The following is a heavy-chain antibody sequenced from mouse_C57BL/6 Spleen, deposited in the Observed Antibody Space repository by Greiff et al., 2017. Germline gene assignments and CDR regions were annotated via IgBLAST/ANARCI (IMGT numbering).Heavy chain of an antibody. J-gene: IGHJ4*01. V-gene: IGHV5-17*01. CDR3: ARTYGSIYYAMDY. D-gene: IGHD1-1*01. Sequence: VHLVESGGGLVKPGGSLKLSCAASGFTFSDYGMHWVRQAPEKGLEWVAYISSGSSTIYYADTVKGRFTISRDNAKNTLFLQMTSLRSEDTAMYYCARTYGSIYYAMDYWGQGTSVTVSS. CDR1: GFTFSDYG. CDR2: ISSGSSTI.